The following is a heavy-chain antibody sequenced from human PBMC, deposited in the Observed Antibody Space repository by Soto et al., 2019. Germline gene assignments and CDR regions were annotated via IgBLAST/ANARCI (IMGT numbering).Heavy chain of an antibody. D-gene: IGHD3-22*01. CDR1: GFTFSRYA. V-gene: IGHV3-30-3*01. Sequence: GALRLDGAASGFTFSRYAMHWVRQAPGRGLEWVAVISYDGSNKYYADSVKGRFTISRDNSKNTLYLQMNSLRAEDTAVYYCASLGYDSSGYYSDAFDIWGQGTMVTVSS. CDR3: ASLGYDSSGYYSDAFDI. J-gene: IGHJ3*02. CDR2: ISYDGSNK.